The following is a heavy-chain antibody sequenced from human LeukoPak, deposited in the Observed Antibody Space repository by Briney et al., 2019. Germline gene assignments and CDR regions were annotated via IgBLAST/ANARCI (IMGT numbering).Heavy chain of an antibody. D-gene: IGHD2-15*01. J-gene: IGHJ4*02. CDR3: AREKGHCVLDY. Sequence: GGSLRLSCAASGFTFNSYVMYWVRQAPGKGLEWVALISYDGSNKYYADSVKGRFTISRDNSKSTLFLQMNSLKADDTAIYYCAREKGHCVLDYWGQGTLVTVSS. CDR2: ISYDGSNK. V-gene: IGHV3-30*04. CDR1: GFTFNSYV.